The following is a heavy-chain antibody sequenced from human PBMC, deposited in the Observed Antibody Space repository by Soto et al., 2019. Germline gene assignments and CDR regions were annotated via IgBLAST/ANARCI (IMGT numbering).Heavy chain of an antibody. CDR1: GFTVSNNY. J-gene: IGHJ4*02. D-gene: IGHD1-26*01. CDR2: IYSRGGT. Sequence: EVQVVESGGGLVQPGGSLRLSCAASGFTVSNNYMTWVRQAPGKGLEWVSLIYSRGGTDYADSMKGRITISRDNSKNMVYLQMNSLRVEDTAVYYCARGGSGSQTVGYWGQGARVTVSS. V-gene: IGHV3-66*01. CDR3: ARGGSGSQTVGY.